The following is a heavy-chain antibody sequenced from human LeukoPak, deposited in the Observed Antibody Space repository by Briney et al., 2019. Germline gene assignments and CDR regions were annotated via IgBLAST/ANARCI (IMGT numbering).Heavy chain of an antibody. CDR1: GFTFSSYS. CDR2: ISGGGSYT. CDR3: AKAVRGYQHDALDI. V-gene: IGHV3-23*01. Sequence: GGSLRLSCAGSGFTFSSYSMNWVRQAPGKGLEWVSTISGGGSYTYYADSVKGRFTISRDNSKNTLYLQMNSLRAEDTAVYYCAKAVRGYQHDALDIWGQGTMVTVSS. D-gene: IGHD3-22*01. J-gene: IGHJ3*02.